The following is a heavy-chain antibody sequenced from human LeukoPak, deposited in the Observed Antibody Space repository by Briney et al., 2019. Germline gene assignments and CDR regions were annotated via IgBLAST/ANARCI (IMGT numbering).Heavy chain of an antibody. J-gene: IGHJ5*02. CDR1: GFTFSSYG. D-gene: IGHD3-22*01. Sequence: PGGSLRLSCAASGFTFSSYGMHWVRQAPGKGLEWVAVIWCDGNDKYYADSVKGRFTISRDNSKNTVYLQMNSLRAEDTAVYSCARPSGSGSPHHNWFDPWGQGTLVTVSS. V-gene: IGHV3-33*01. CDR3: ARPSGSGSPHHNWFDP. CDR2: IWCDGNDK.